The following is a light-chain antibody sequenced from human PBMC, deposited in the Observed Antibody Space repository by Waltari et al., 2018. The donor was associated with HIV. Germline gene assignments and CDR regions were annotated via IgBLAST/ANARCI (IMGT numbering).Light chain of an antibody. Sequence: DIQMTQSPSSLSASVGYRVTITCRASQSISSYLNWYQQKPGKALKLLIYAASSLQSGVPSRFSGSGSGTDFTLTISSLQPEDFATYYCQQSYSTPLTFGGGTKVEIK. V-gene: IGKV1-39*01. CDR3: QQSYSTPLT. CDR2: AAS. J-gene: IGKJ4*01. CDR1: QSISSY.